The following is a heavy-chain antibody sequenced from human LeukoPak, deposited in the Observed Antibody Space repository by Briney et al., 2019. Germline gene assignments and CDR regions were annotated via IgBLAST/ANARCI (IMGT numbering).Heavy chain of an antibody. D-gene: IGHD3-9*01. Sequence: PGGSLRLSCAASGFTFSSYAMSWVRQAPGKGLEWVSAISGSGGSTYYADSVKGRFTISRDNSKNTLYLQMNSLRAEDTAVYYCAEEGYYDILTGYYPTVEYFQHWGQGTLVTVSS. V-gene: IGHV3-23*01. CDR2: ISGSGGST. J-gene: IGHJ1*01. CDR3: AEEGYYDILTGYYPTVEYFQH. CDR1: GFTFSSYA.